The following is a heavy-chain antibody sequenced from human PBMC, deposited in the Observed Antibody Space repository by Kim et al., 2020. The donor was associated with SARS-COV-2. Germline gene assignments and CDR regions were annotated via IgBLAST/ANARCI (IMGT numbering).Heavy chain of an antibody. CDR2: IDWDDDK. CDR3: ARIGCGYYYDSSGY. J-gene: IGHJ4*02. Sequence: SGPTLVNPTQTLTLTCTFSGFSLSTSGMCVSWIRQPPGKALEWLARIDWDDDKYYSTSLKTRLTISKDTSKNQVVLTMTNMDPVDTATYYCARIGCGYYYDSSGYWGQGTLVTVSS. CDR1: GFSLSTSGMC. D-gene: IGHD3-22*01. V-gene: IGHV2-70*11.